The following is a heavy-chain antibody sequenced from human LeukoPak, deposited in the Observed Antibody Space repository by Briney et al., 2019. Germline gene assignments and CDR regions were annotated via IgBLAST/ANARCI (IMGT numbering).Heavy chain of an antibody. V-gene: IGHV3-21*01. J-gene: IGHJ4*02. CDR3: ARKPAWGAADY. Sequence: GGSLRLSCAASGLTFSSYSMNLVRQAPGKGLEWVSSISSSSSYIYYADSVKGRFTISRDNAKNSLYLQMNSLRAEDTAVYYCARKPAWGAADYWGQGTLVTVSS. CDR2: ISSSSSYI. CDR1: GLTFSSYS. D-gene: IGHD1-26*01.